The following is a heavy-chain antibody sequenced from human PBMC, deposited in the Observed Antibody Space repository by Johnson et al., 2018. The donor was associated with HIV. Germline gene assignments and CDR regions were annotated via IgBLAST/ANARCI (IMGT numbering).Heavy chain of an antibody. Sequence: VQLVESGGGVVQPGRSLRLSCAASGFTVSSNNMSWVRQAPGTGLEWVAVINSGGSTYYADSVKGRFTISRDNSKNTLYLQMNSLRAEDTAVYYCARDEVAGAFDIWGQGTMVTVSS. J-gene: IGHJ3*02. CDR3: ARDEVAGAFDI. CDR1: GFTVSSNN. CDR2: INSGGST. V-gene: IGHV3-66*01.